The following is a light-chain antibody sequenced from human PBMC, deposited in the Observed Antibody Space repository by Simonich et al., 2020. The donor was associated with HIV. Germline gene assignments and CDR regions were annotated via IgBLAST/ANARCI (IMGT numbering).Light chain of an antibody. CDR1: RIVLYSSNNKNY. J-gene: IGKJ1*01. Sequence: DIVMTQSPDSLAVSLGERATINCKSSRIVLYSSNNKNYLPWYQQKPGQPPTLLSYWASTRESGVPDRFSASGSGTDFTLTISSLQAEDVAVYYCQQYYSSPPTFGQGTKVEIK. CDR2: WAS. V-gene: IGKV4-1*01. CDR3: QQYYSSPPT.